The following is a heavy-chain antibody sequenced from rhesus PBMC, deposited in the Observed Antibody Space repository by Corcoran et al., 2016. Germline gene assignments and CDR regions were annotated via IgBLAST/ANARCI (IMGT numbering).Heavy chain of an antibody. D-gene: IGHD3-28*01. CDR1: GFTFSDYY. CDR3: ARYVSGYYVDY. V-gene: IGHV3-116*02. Sequence: EVRLVESGGGLVQPGGSLSLSCAAYGFTFSDYYIIWVSQASGKGPEWVGFIRNKAHGETADYAASVKGRFTVSRDDSKSIASLQMNSLKPEDTAVYYCARYVSGYYVDYWGQGVLVTVSS. J-gene: IGHJ4*01. CDR2: IRNKAHGETA.